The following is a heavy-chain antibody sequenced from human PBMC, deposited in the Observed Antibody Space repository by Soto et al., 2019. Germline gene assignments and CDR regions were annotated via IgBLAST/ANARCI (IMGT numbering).Heavy chain of an antibody. V-gene: IGHV3-23*01. Sequence: GGSLRLSCAASGFTFSSYAMSWVRQAPGKGLEWVSAISGSGGSTYYADSVKGRFTISRDNSKNTLYLQMNSLRAEDTAVYYCAKAYDFWSGSLDAFDIWGQGTMVTVSS. CDR2: ISGSGGST. CDR1: GFTFSSYA. D-gene: IGHD3-3*01. J-gene: IGHJ3*02. CDR3: AKAYDFWSGSLDAFDI.